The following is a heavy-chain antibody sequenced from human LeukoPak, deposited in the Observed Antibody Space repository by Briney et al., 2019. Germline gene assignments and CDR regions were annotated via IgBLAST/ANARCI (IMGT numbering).Heavy chain of an antibody. D-gene: IGHD2-2*01. J-gene: IGHJ3*02. V-gene: IGHV3-66*01. CDR3: ARDLVGADAFDI. CDR2: LYIGGGT. Sequence: GGSLRLSCAASGFTVSSNYMSWVRQAPGKGLEWVSVLYIGGGTHYADSVKGRFIISRDNSKNTLYLQMNSLRAEDTAVYYCARDLVGADAFDIWGQGTMVTVSS. CDR1: GFTVSSNY.